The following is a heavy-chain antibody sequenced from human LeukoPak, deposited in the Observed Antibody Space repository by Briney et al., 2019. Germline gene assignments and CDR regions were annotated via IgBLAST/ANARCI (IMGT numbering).Heavy chain of an antibody. Sequence: GGSLRLSCAASGFTFDTYWMTWVRQAPGKGLEWVASIKQDGSEKYYVDSVKGRFTISRDNAKSSLYLQMNSLRAEDTAVYYCARDLYGDYSPFDYWGQGTLVTVSS. D-gene: IGHD4-17*01. J-gene: IGHJ4*02. CDR1: GFTFDTYW. CDR2: IKQDGSEK. V-gene: IGHV3-7*04. CDR3: ARDLYGDYSPFDY.